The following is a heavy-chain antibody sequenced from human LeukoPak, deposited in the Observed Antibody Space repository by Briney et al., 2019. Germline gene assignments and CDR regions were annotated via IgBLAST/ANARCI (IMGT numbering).Heavy chain of an antibody. CDR1: GGSISTTSYY. CDR3: ARQNYDVLNGYYSIDY. Sequence: SETLSLTCTVSGGSISTTSYYWDWIRQPPGKGLEWIGSIYYSGSAYYNPSLKSRVTMFVDTSKNQFSLKLSSVTAADTAVYYCARQNYDVLNGYYSIDYWGQGTLATVSS. D-gene: IGHD3-9*01. J-gene: IGHJ4*02. V-gene: IGHV4-39*01. CDR2: IYYSGSA.